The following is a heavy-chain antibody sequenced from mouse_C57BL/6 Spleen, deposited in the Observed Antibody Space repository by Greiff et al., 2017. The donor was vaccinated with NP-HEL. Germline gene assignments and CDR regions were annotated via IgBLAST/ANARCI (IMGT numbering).Heavy chain of an antibody. CDR3: AREDYDRYFDY. J-gene: IGHJ2*01. Sequence: QVQLQQPGAELVKPEASVKLSCKASGYTFTSYWMHWVKQRPGQGLEWIGMIHPNSGSTNYNEKFKSKATLTVDKSSSTAYMQLSSLTSEDSAVYYCAREDYDRYFDYWGQGTTLTVSS. CDR2: IHPNSGST. D-gene: IGHD2-3*01. V-gene: IGHV1-64*01. CDR1: GYTFTSYW.